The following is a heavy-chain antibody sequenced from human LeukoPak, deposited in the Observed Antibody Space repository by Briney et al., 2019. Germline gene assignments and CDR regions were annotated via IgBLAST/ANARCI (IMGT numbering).Heavy chain of an antibody. D-gene: IGHD6-19*01. CDR3: ARYNSGWYAFDI. J-gene: IGHJ3*02. Sequence: SETLSLTCAVSDGSISSYYWSWIRQPPGEGLEWIGYIYSRGSTNYNPSLKSRITISVDTSKNQFSLKLSSVTAAHTAVYYCARYNSGWYAFDIRGQGAMVTISS. CDR2: IYSRGST. V-gene: IGHV4-59*01. CDR1: DGSISSYY.